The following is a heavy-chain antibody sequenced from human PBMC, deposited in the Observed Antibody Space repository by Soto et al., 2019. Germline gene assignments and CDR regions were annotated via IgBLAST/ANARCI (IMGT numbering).Heavy chain of an antibody. D-gene: IGHD5-12*01. CDR1: GRSISSGGYS. CDR2: IYHSGST. V-gene: IGHV4-30-2*01. J-gene: IGHJ6*02. CDR3: ARDRRVATIRGDYYYGMDV. Sequence: PSETLSLTCAVSGRSISSGGYSWSWIRQPPGKGLEWIGYIYHSGSTYYNPSLKSRVTIAVDRSKNQFSLKLSSVTAADTAVYYCARDRRVATIRGDYYYGMDVWGQGTTVTVSS.